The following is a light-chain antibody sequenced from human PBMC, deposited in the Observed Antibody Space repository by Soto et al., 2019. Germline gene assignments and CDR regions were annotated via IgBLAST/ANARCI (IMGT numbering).Light chain of an antibody. Sequence: VLTQYKGTLSLSPGERATLSCMAIQSVTSSYLAWYQQKPGQAPRLLIYGASSRATGIPDRFSGSGSGTDFTLTISRLEPEDFAVYYCQQYGSSPPITFGQGTLLAI. V-gene: IGKV3-20*01. CDR1: QSVTSSY. J-gene: IGKJ5*01. CDR3: QQYGSSPPIT. CDR2: GAS.